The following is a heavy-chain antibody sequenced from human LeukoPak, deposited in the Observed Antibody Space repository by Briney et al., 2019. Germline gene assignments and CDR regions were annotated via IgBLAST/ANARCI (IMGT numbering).Heavy chain of an antibody. V-gene: IGHV3-7*01. J-gene: IGHJ4*02. CDR2: IAQDGGEK. Sequence: GGSLRLSCAASGFTFSSSFMSWVRQTPGKGLEWVANIAQDGGEKNYVVCVEGRFTISRDNAKNSLYLEMNLLRAEDTAVYYCAREWNIQYSMGVDYWGQGTLVTVSS. CDR3: AREWNIQYSMGVDY. CDR1: GFTFSSSF. D-gene: IGHD3-3*01.